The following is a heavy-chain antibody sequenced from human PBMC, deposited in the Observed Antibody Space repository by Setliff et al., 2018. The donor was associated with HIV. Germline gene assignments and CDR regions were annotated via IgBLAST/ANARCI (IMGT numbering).Heavy chain of an antibody. Sequence: SETLSLTCTVSGGSITSSSYYWGWIRQPAGKGLEWIGHMYTSGSTNYNPSLRSRLTISVDTSKNQFSLKLRSVTAADTAVYYCARLAHPRGLQDSSGVLDYWGQGTLVTVSS. V-gene: IGHV4-61*09. CDR1: GGSITSSSYY. D-gene: IGHD3-22*01. J-gene: IGHJ4*02. CDR2: MYTSGST. CDR3: ARLAHPRGLQDSSGVLDY.